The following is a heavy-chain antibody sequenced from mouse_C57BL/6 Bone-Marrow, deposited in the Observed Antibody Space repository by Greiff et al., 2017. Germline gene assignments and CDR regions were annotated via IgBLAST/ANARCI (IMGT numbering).Heavy chain of an antibody. CDR2: ILPGSGST. CDR1: GYTFTGYW. V-gene: IGHV1-9*01. J-gene: IGHJ1*03. CDR3: ARSVIYYYGSSYCWYFDG. Sequence: QVQLKESGAELMKPGASVKLSCKATGYTFTGYWIEWVKQRPGHGLEWIGEILPGSGSTNYNEKFKGKATFTADTSSNTAYMQLSSLTTEDSAIYYCARSVIYYYGSSYCWYFDGWGTGTTVTVSS. D-gene: IGHD1-1*01.